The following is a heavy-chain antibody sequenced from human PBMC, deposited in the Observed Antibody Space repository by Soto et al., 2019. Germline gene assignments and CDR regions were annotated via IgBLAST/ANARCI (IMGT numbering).Heavy chain of an antibody. CDR2: IYYSGST. V-gene: IGHV4-59*01. D-gene: IGHD3-9*01. J-gene: IGHJ4*02. CDR1: GGSISSYY. CDR3: ARANYDILTGYSMAAFDY. Sequence: PSETLSLTCTVSGGSISSYYWSWIRQPPGKGLEWIGYIYYSGSTNYNPSLKSRVTISVDTSKNQFSLKPSSVTAADTAVYYCARANYDILTGYSMAAFDYWGQGTLFTVSS.